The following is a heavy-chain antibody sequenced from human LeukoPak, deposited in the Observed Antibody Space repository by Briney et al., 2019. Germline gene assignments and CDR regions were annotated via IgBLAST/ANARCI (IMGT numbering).Heavy chain of an antibody. V-gene: IGHV3-21*04. J-gene: IGHJ4*02. CDR2: ISTTSSYI. CDR3: AKEVVSGGEFDY. Sequence: GGSLRLSCAASGFSFSSYTMNWVRQAPGKGLEWVSSISTTSSYIYYADSVKGRFTISRDNAKNSLYLQMNSLRAEDTAVYYCAKEVVSGGEFDYWGQGTLVTVSS. D-gene: IGHD2-8*02. CDR1: GFSFSSYT.